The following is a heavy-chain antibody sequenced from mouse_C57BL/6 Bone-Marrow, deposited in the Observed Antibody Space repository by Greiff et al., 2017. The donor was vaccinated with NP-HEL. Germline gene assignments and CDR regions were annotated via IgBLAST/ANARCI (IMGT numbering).Heavy chain of an antibody. Sequence: VQLQESGAELVRPGASVKLSCKASGYTFTDYYINWVKQRPGQGLEWIARIYPGSGNTYYNEKFKGKATLTAEKSSSTAYMQLSSLTSEDSAVYFCARDDGYSDWYFDVWGTGTTVTVSS. J-gene: IGHJ1*03. CDR1: GYTFTDYY. D-gene: IGHD2-3*01. CDR2: IYPGSGNT. V-gene: IGHV1-76*01. CDR3: ARDDGYSDWYFDV.